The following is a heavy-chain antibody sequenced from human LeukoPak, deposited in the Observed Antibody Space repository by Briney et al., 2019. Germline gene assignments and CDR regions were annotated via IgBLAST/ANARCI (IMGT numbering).Heavy chain of an antibody. J-gene: IGHJ5*02. D-gene: IGHD3-10*01. CDR3: ARGVPMLRGVKNWFHP. Sequence: SETLSLTCAVYGGSFSGYYWSWIRQPPGKGLEWIGEINHSGRTNYNPSPKSRVTISVETTKNQCYLKLSSVTAADTAEDYNARGVPMLRGVKNWFHPWGQGTLVTVSS. V-gene: IGHV4-34*01. CDR1: GGSFSGYY. CDR2: INHSGRT.